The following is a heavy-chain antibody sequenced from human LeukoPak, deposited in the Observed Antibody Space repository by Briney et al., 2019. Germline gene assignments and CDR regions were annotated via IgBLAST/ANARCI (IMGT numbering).Heavy chain of an antibody. CDR3: ARDQYCSSTSCSYSYYYGMDV. D-gene: IGHD2-2*01. CDR1: GGSISSYY. CDR2: IYTSGST. J-gene: IGHJ6*02. Sequence: SETLSLTCTVSGGSISSYYWSWIRQPAGRGLEWIGRIYTSGSTNYNPSLKSRVTMSVDTSKNQFSLKLSSVTAADTAVYYCARDQYCSSTSCSYSYYYGMDVWGQGTTVTVSS. V-gene: IGHV4-4*07.